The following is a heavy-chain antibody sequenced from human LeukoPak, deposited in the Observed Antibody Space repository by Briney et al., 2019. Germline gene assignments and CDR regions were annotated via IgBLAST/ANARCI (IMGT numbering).Heavy chain of an antibody. Sequence: GGSLRLSCTASRFIFNSYWMTWVRQAPGKGLEWVAIINEDESDKYYVDSVKGRFTISRDNAKNTLYLQMSSLRAEDTALYYCARDFDFWSAIWGQGTLVTVSS. D-gene: IGHD3-3*01. J-gene: IGHJ4*02. V-gene: IGHV3-7*01. CDR1: RFIFNSYW. CDR2: INEDESDK. CDR3: ARDFDFWSAI.